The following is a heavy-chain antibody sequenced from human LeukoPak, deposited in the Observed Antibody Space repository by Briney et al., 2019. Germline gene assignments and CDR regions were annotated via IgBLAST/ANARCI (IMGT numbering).Heavy chain of an antibody. J-gene: IGHJ3*02. D-gene: IGHD3-22*01. CDR2: INHSGST. Sequence: PSETLSLTCAVYGGSFSGYFWSWIRQPPGKGLEWIGEINHSGSTNYNPSLKSRVTIPVDTSKNQFSLKLTSVTAADTATYYCARDSSRSDPYDSSDRDDALDIWGQGTMVTISS. CDR3: ARDSSRSDPYDSSDRDDALDI. CDR1: GGSFSGYF. V-gene: IGHV4-34*01.